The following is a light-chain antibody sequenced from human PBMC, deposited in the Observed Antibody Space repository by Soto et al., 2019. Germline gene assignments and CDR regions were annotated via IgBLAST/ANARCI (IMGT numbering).Light chain of an antibody. J-gene: IGLJ1*01. CDR1: SSDVGGYNY. V-gene: IGLV2-8*01. Sequence: QSVLTQPPSASGSPVQSVAISCTGTSSDVGGYNYVSWYQQHPGKAPKLMIYDVSKRPSGVPDRFSGSKSGNTASLTVSGLQAEDEAEYYCSSYAGTHIVFGTGTKVTGL. CDR3: SSYAGTHIV. CDR2: DVS.